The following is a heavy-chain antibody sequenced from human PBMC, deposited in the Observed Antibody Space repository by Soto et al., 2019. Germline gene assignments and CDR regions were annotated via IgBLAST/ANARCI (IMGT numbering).Heavy chain of an antibody. CDR2: ISGSGNST. J-gene: IGHJ4*02. D-gene: IGHD4-17*01. V-gene: IGHV3-23*01. CDR3: AKATVTTRGYFDY. CDR1: GFTFSTYG. Sequence: GGSLRLSCAASGFTFSTYGMSWVRQAPGKGLEWVSAISGSGNSTYYADSVKGRFTISRDNSKNTLYLQMNSLRAEDTAVYYCAKATVTTRGYFDYWGQGILVTVSS.